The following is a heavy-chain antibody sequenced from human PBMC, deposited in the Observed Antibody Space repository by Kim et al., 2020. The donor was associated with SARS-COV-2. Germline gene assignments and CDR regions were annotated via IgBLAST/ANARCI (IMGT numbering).Heavy chain of an antibody. CDR1: GFTFSDHF. CDR2: SRNKAKNYTP. V-gene: IGHV3-72*01. CDR3: TLGYCINNRCHSVDS. J-gene: IGHJ4*02. D-gene: IGHD2-8*01. Sequence: GGSLRLSCEVSGFTFSDHFMDWVRQAPGKGLEWLGRSRNKAKNYTPEYAASVTGRFTISRDDSKNLLYLQMSSLKTEDTAGYYCTLGYCINNRCHSVDSSGQGTLVTVSS.